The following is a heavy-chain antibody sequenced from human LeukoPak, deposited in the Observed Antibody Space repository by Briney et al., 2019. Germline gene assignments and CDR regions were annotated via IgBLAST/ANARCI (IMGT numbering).Heavy chain of an antibody. Sequence: SETLSLTCTVSGGSISNSSFYWGWIRQSPGKGLEWIGSMYSSEITYYNPSLKSRVTISIDTSKNQFSLKLTSVTAADTAVYFCARGEDFERYYLAYWGQGTLVTVSS. J-gene: IGHJ4*02. CDR2: MYSSEIT. CDR3: ARGEDFERYYLAY. V-gene: IGHV4-39*07. D-gene: IGHD3-9*01. CDR1: GGSISNSSFY.